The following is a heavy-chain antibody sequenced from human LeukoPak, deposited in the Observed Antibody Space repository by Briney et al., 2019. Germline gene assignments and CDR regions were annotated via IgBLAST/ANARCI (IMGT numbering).Heavy chain of an antibody. CDR3: ARRAGAYYDILTGYYMGYYYYYMDV. Sequence: SETLSLTCAVYGGSFSGYYWSWLRQPPGKGLEWIGEINHSGSTNYNPSLKSRVTISVDTSKNQFSLKLSSVTAADTAVYYCARRAGAYYDILTGYYMGYYYYYMDVWGKGTTVTISS. D-gene: IGHD3-9*01. CDR1: GGSFSGYY. J-gene: IGHJ6*03. V-gene: IGHV4-34*01. CDR2: INHSGST.